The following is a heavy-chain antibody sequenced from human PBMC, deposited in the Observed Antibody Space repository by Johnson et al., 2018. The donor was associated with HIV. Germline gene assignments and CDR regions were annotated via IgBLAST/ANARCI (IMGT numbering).Heavy chain of an antibody. CDR1: GFTFSSYA. CDR3: ARVGLGDAFDI. Sequence: VHLVESGGGLVKPGGSLRLSCAASGFTFSSYAMHWVRQAPGKGLEYVSAISSNGGSTYYANSVKGRFTISRDNSKNTLYLQMNSLRAGDTAVYYCARVGLGDAFDIWGQGTMVTVSS. CDR2: ISSNGGST. V-gene: IGHV3-64*01. J-gene: IGHJ3*02. D-gene: IGHD3-16*01.